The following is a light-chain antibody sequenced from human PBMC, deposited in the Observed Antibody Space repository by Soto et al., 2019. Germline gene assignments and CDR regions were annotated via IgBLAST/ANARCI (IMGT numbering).Light chain of an antibody. V-gene: IGKV3-20*01. CDR2: GAS. CDR1: QSFASSF. J-gene: IGKJ4*01. CDR3: QPYNNWPLT. Sequence: EIVLTQSPGTLSLSPGERASLSCRASQSFASSFLAWYQQKPGQAPRLLIYGASIRATGIPDRFSGSGSETDFTLTINSLQSEDFAVYYCQPYNNWPLTFGGGTKVDIK.